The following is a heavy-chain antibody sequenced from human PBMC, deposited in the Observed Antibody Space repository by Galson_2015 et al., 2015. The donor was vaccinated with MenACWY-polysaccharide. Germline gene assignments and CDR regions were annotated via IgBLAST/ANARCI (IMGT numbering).Heavy chain of an antibody. Sequence: LSLTCAVYGGSFSGYYWSWIRQPPGKGLEWIGEINHRGSTSCNPSLKSRVTISVDTSKNQFSLILSSVTAADTAVYYCARGVGARSRFGLWGQGTLVTVSS. J-gene: IGHJ5*02. CDR3: ARGVGARSRFGL. CDR1: GGSFSGYY. CDR2: INHRGST. V-gene: IGHV4-34*01. D-gene: IGHD1-26*01.